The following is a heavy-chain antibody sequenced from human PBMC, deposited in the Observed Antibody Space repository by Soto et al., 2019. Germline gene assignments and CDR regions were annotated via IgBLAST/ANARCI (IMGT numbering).Heavy chain of an antibody. CDR3: AREDSGSSVTFLFDY. V-gene: IGHV4-61*01. Sequence: ASGTLSLTCTVSCGSIRGGCCYRSLIRQPPGKGLEWIGYIYYSGSTNYNPSLKSRVTISVDTSKNQFSLKLSSVTAADTAVYYCAREDSGSSVTFLFDYWGQGTLVTVSS. CDR1: CGSIRGGCCY. CDR2: IYYSGST. J-gene: IGHJ4*02. D-gene: IGHD1-26*01.